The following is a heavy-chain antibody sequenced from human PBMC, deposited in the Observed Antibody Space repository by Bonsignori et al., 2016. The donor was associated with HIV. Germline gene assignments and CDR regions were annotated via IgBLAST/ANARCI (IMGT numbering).Heavy chain of an antibody. Sequence: SETLSLTCAVSGYSVSSAYYWAWIRQSPGKGLEWIGSFYPSGSTYYNPSLRSRVTISADTSKNQFFLKLTSVTASDTAVYYCASGLGGYNYGTYWGQGTLVTVSS. J-gene: IGHJ4*02. CDR1: GYSVSSAYY. CDR2: FYPSGST. D-gene: IGHD5-24*01. V-gene: IGHV4-38-2*01. CDR3: ASGLGGYNYGTY.